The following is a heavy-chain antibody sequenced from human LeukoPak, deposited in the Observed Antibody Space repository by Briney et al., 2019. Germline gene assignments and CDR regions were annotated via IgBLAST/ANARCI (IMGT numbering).Heavy chain of an antibody. CDR3: ARHGGIIAATGTRAFDI. CDR2: IYTSGST. CDR1: GGSISSYY. J-gene: IGHJ3*02. D-gene: IGHD6-13*01. Sequence: SETLSLTCTVSGGSISSYYWSWIRQPAGKGLEWIGRIYTSGSTNYNPSLKSRVTMSVDTSKNQFSLKLTSVTAADTAVYHCARHGGIIAATGTRAFDIWGQGTTVTVSS. V-gene: IGHV4-4*07.